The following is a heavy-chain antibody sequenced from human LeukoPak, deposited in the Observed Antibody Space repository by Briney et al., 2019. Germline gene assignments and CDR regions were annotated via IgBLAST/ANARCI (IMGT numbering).Heavy chain of an antibody. J-gene: IGHJ6*02. Sequence: VASVKVSCKASGYTFTGYYMHWVRQAPGQGLEWMGWINPNSGGTNYAQKFQGRVTMTRDTSISTAYMELSRLRSDDTAVYYRARDLTVTTQPKPHYGMDVWGQGTTVTVSS. CDR2: INPNSGGT. V-gene: IGHV1-2*02. CDR1: GYTFTGYY. D-gene: IGHD4-11*01. CDR3: ARDLTVTTQPKPHYGMDV.